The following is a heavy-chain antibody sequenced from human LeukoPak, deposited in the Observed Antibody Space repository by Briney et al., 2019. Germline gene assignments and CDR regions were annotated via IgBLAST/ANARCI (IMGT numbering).Heavy chain of an antibody. Sequence: PGGSLRLSCAASGFTFSSYWMSWVRQAPGKGLEGVANIKQDGSEKYYVDSVKGRFTISRDNAKNALYLQMNSLRGEATAVYYCARCTTGKTFGSLREIKKSREINFWGQGTLVTVSS. J-gene: IGHJ4*02. V-gene: IGHV3-7*01. CDR3: ARCTTGKTFGSLREIKKSREINF. CDR1: GFTFSSYW. CDR2: IKQDGSEK. D-gene: IGHD1-1*01.